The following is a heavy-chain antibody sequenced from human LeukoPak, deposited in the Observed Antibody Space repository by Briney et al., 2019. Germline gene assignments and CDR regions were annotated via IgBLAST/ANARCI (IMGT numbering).Heavy chain of an antibody. V-gene: IGHV4-59*01. CDR1: GGSISSYY. CDR3: ARDRSVGDAFDI. CDR2: IYYSGST. D-gene: IGHD2-15*01. J-gene: IGHJ3*02. Sequence: SETQSLTCTVPGGSISSYYWSWIRQPPGKGLEWIGYIYYSGSTNYNPSLKSRVTISVDTSKNQFSLKLSSVTAADTAVYYCARDRSVGDAFDIWGQGTMVTVSS.